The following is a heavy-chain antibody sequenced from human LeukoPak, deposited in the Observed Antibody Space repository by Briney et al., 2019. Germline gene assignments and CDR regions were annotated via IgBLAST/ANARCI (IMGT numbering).Heavy chain of an antibody. CDR3: ARGSSNYYGSGSPFDP. D-gene: IGHD3-10*01. J-gene: IGHJ5*02. V-gene: IGHV7-4-1*02. Sequence: ASVKVSCKASGYTFTSYGISWVRQAPGQGLEWMGWINTNTGNPTYAQGFTGRFVFSLDTSVSTAYLQISSLKAEDTAVYYCARGSSNYYGSGSPFDPWGQGTLVTVSS. CDR2: INTNTGNP. CDR1: GYTFTSYG.